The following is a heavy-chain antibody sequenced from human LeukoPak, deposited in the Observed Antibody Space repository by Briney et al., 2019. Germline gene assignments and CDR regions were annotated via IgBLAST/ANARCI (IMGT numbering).Heavy chain of an antibody. Sequence: QTGGSLRLSCAASGFTFSSYVMHWVRQAPGKGLEWVAIISYDGSNEYYADSVKGRFTISRDNSKNTLYLQMNSLRAADTAVYYCARAFRDAFDIWGQGTMVTVSS. V-gene: IGHV3-30*04. CDR3: ARAFRDAFDI. J-gene: IGHJ3*02. CDR1: GFTFSSYV. D-gene: IGHD3-3*02. CDR2: ISYDGSNE.